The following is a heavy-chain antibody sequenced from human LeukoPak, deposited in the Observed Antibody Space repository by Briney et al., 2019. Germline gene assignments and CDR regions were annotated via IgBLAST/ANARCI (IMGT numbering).Heavy chain of an antibody. CDR2: ISAYNGNT. CDR1: GYTFTSYG. CDR3: ARGRYCSGGSCYWTAGFDP. V-gene: IGHV1-18*01. D-gene: IGHD2-15*01. J-gene: IGHJ5*02. Sequence: ASVKVPCKASGYTFTSYGISWVRQAPGQGLEWMGWISAYNGNTNYAQKLQGRVTMTTDTSTSTAYMELRSLRSDDTAVYYCARGRYCSGGSCYWTAGFDPWGQGTLVTVSS.